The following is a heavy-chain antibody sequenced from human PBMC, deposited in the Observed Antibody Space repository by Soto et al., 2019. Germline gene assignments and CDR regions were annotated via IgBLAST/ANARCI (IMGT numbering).Heavy chain of an antibody. J-gene: IGHJ4*02. CDR2: RYYSEST. CDR1: GGSITTGGYY. Sequence: KTSETLSLTCTVSGGSITTGGYYWSWIRQLPXKGLEWIGHRYYSESTYYNPSLKSRVSISLDTSKNQFSLKLSFVTAADTAMYYCARTKCTGGSCYSWSLDYWGQGTLVTVSS. CDR3: ARTKCTGGSCYSWSLDY. D-gene: IGHD2-15*01. V-gene: IGHV4-31*03.